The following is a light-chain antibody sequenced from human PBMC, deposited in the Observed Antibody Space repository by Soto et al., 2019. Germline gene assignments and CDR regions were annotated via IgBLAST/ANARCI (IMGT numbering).Light chain of an antibody. CDR2: DAS. Sequence: IQLTQSPSSLSTSVGDRVTITCRASQGIGSHLAWYQHRPGKAPKLLIYDASILEAGVPSRFSGSGSGTDFTFTISSLQPEDVATYYCQKCDYLPIFGPGTTVDFK. CDR3: QKCDYLPI. V-gene: IGKV1-33*01. CDR1: QGIGSH. J-gene: IGKJ3*01.